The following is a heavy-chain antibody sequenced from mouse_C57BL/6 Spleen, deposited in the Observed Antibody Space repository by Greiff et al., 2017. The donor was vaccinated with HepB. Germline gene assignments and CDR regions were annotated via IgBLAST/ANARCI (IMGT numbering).Heavy chain of an antibody. CDR3: ARKDWAFYAMDY. CDR2: INPSTGGT. CDR1: GYSFTGYY. Sequence: EVKLQESGPELVKPGASVKISCKASGYSFTGYYMNWVKQSPEKSLEWIGEINPSTGGTTYNQKFKAKATLTVDKSSSTAYMQLKSLTSEDSAVYYCARKDWAFYAMDYWGQGTSVTGSS. D-gene: IGHD4-1*01. V-gene: IGHV1-42*01. J-gene: IGHJ4*01.